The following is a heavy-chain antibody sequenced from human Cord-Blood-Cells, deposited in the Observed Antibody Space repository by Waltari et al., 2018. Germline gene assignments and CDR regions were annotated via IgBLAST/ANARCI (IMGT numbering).Heavy chain of an antibody. J-gene: IGHJ4*02. CDR2: INHRGST. V-gene: IGHV4-34*01. CDR1: GGSFSGYY. CDR3: AREGLGYCSSTSCYALDY. Sequence: QVQLQQWGAGLLKPSETLSLTCAVYGGSFSGYYWSWIRQPPGKGLEWIGEINHRGSTNYNPSRKSRVTISVDTSKNQFSLKLSSVTAADTAVYYCAREGLGYCSSTSCYALDYWGQGTLVTVSS. D-gene: IGHD2-2*01.